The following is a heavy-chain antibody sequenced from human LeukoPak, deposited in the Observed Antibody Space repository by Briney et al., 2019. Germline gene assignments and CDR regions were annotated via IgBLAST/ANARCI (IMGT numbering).Heavy chain of an antibody. CDR1: GGSFSGYY. CDR2: INHSGST. CDR3: ARGKVGVFDFWSGYYTWFDY. D-gene: IGHD3-3*01. V-gene: IGHV4-34*01. J-gene: IGHJ4*02. Sequence: PSETLSLTCAVYGGSFSGYYWSWICQPPGKGLEWIGEINHSGSTNYNPSLKSRVTISVDTSKNQFSLKLSSVTAADTAVYYCARGKVGVFDFWSGYYTWFDYWGQGTLVTVSS.